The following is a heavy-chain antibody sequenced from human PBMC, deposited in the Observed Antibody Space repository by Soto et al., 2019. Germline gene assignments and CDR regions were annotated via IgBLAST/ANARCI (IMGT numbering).Heavy chain of an antibody. CDR2: INHSVST. Sequence: QVQLQQWGAGLLKPSETLSLTCAVYVGSFSGYYWSWIRQPPGKGLEWIGEINHSVSTNYNPSLKSRVTISVDTSKNQFSMKLGSVTDADTAVYDCARRVGIGYWSSTSCSHRGTYYYDGMAVWGQGTTVTVSS. D-gene: IGHD2-2*01. J-gene: IGHJ6*02. CDR1: VGSFSGYY. CDR3: ARRVGIGYWSSTSCSHRGTYYYDGMAV. V-gene: IGHV4-34*01.